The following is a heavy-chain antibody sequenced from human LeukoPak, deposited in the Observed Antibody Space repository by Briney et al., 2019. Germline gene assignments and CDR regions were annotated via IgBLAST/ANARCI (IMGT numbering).Heavy chain of an antibody. V-gene: IGHV3-11*01. CDR2: ISSSGSTI. Sequence: GGSLRLSCAASGFTFSDYYMSWIRQAPGKGLEWVSYISSSGSTIYYADSVKGRFTISRDNAKNSLYLQMNSLRAEDTAVYYCAREAAERAEVPHGMDVWGQGTTVTVSS. J-gene: IGHJ6*02. CDR1: GFTFSDYY. D-gene: IGHD6-13*01. CDR3: AREAAERAEVPHGMDV.